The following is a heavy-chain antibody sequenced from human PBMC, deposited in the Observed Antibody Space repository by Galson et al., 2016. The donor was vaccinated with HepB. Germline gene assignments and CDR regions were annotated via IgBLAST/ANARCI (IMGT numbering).Heavy chain of an antibody. CDR3: AKGNFGAAPGTNFDY. V-gene: IGHV3-23*01. D-gene: IGHD6-13*01. Sequence: SLRLSCAASGFTFSSSVMSWVRQAPGKGLEWVSAISGSGRSTDNADPVKGRFTISRDDSKNTLYLQMNSLRAEDTAVYYCAKGNFGAAPGTNFDYWGQGTLVTVSS. CDR2: ISGSGRST. CDR1: GFTFSSSV. J-gene: IGHJ4*02.